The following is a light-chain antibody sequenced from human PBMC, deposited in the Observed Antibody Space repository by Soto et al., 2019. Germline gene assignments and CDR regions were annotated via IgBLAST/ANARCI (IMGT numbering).Light chain of an antibody. J-gene: IGLJ1*01. CDR1: SSDVGSYSL. CDR2: EDI. CDR3: YTYAGGSTYL. Sequence: LTQPASVSVSPGQSITISCTGTSSDVGSYSLLSWYQHHPGKAPKLIIYEDIKGPSGVSNRFSGFKSGNTASLRISGLQAEDEADYYCYTYAGGSTYLFGTGTKVTVL. V-gene: IGLV2-23*01.